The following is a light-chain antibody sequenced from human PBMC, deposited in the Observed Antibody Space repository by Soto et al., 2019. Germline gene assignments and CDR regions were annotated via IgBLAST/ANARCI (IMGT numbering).Light chain of an antibody. J-gene: IGKJ1*01. CDR2: LGS. CDR1: QSLLHSNGYNY. Sequence: DIVMTQSPLSLPVTPGEPASISCRSSQSLLHSNGYNYLDWYLQTPGQSPQLLIYLGSNRSSGVPDRFSGSGSGTDFTLKISRVEAEDVGVYYCMQALQTPRTFGQGTKVEIK. CDR3: MQALQTPRT. V-gene: IGKV2-28*01.